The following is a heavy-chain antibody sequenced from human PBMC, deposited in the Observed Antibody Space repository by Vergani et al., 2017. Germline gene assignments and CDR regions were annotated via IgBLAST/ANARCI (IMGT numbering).Heavy chain of an antibody. D-gene: IGHD4-17*01. CDR1: GYTFTSYY. J-gene: IGHJ4*02. V-gene: IGHV1-46*01. CDR3: AKDQGDDYGDYGFDY. CDR2: INPSGGST. Sequence: QVQLVQSGAEVKKPGASVKVSCKASGYTFTSYYMHWVRQAPGQGLEWMGIINPSGGSTSYAQKFQGRVTMTRDTSTSTVYMELSSLRSEDTAVYYCAKDQGDDYGDYGFDYWGQGTLVTVSS.